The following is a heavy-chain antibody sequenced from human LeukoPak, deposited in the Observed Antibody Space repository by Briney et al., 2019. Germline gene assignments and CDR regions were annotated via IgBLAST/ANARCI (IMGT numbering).Heavy chain of an antibody. CDR1: GFTFGDYA. J-gene: IGHJ4*02. Sequence: PGRSLRLSCTASGFTFGDYAMSWVRQAPGKGLEWVGFIRSKAHGRTTEYAASVKGRFTISRDDSKSIAYLQMNSLKTEDTAVYYCTRDDFDVRSAYYFDYWGQGTLVTVSS. V-gene: IGHV3-49*04. CDR2: IRSKAHGRTT. CDR3: TRDDFDVRSAYYFDY. D-gene: IGHD3/OR15-3a*01.